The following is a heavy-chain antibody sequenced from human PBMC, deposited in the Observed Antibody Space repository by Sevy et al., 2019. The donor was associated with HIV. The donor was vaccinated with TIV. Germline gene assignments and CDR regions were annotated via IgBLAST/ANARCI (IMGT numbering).Heavy chain of an antibody. CDR2: IYYSGST. D-gene: IGHD3-10*01. Sequence: SETLSLTCTVSGGSISSYYWSWIRQPPGKGLEWIGYIYYSGSTNYNPSLKSRVTISVDTSKNQFSLKLSSVTTADTAVYYCARAPTQLWFGVVNYYMDVWGKGTTVTVSS. CDR1: GGSISSYY. V-gene: IGHV4-59*01. J-gene: IGHJ6*03. CDR3: ARAPTQLWFGVVNYYMDV.